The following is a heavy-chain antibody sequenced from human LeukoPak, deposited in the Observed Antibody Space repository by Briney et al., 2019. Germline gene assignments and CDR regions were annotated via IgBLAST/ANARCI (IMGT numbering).Heavy chain of an antibody. CDR3: AKAPVTSCRGAYCYPFDS. V-gene: IGHV3-23*01. J-gene: IGHJ4*02. CDR2: ISGSGGST. Sequence: GGSLRLSCAASGFSFSSYWMRWVRQAPGKGLVWVSAISGSGGSTYYADSVRGRFTISRDNSKNTLYLQMNSLRAEDAAVYFCAKAPVTSCRGAYCYPFDSWGQGTLVTVSS. D-gene: IGHD2-21*01. CDR1: GFSFSSYW.